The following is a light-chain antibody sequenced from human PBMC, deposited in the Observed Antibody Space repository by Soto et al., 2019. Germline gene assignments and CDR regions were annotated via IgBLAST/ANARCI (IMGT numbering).Light chain of an antibody. CDR2: KVS. CDR3: MQGTQWPYT. J-gene: IGKJ5*01. Sequence: DVLMTQSPLSLPVTLGQPASVSCRSSQSLVRSDGNSYLSWFQQRPGQSPRRLIYKVSNRDSGVPDRFSGSGSDTDFTLKISRVEAEDVGVYYCMQGTQWPYTFGQGTRLEIK. V-gene: IGKV2-30*02. CDR1: QSLVRSDGNSY.